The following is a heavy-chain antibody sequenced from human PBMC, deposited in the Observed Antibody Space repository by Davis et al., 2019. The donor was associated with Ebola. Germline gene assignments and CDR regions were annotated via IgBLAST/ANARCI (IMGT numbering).Heavy chain of an antibody. J-gene: IGHJ4*02. D-gene: IGHD5-18*01. V-gene: IGHV4-61*01. CDR3: ARLGYSYGQEGLDY. CDR1: GGSVSSGSYY. CDR2: IYYSGST. Sequence: MPGGSLRLSCTVSGGSVSSGSYYWSWIRQPPGKGLEWIGYIYYSGSTNYNPSLKSRVTISVDTSKNQFSLKLSSVTAADTAVYYCARLGYSYGQEGLDYWGQGTLVTVSS.